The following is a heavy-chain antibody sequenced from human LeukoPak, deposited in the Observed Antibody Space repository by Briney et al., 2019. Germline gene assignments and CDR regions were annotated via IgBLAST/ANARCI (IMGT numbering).Heavy chain of an antibody. V-gene: IGHV3-74*01. Sequence: GGSLRLSCAASGFTFSTYWMHWVRQAPGKGLVWVSRIKSDGSTNYADSVKGRFTISRENAKNTVSLQMNSLRAEDTGVYYCARAPSEIGGYYPEYFRHWGQGTLVTVSS. CDR1: GFTFSTYW. CDR2: IKSDGST. CDR3: ARAPSEIGGYYPEYFRH. D-gene: IGHD3-22*01. J-gene: IGHJ1*01.